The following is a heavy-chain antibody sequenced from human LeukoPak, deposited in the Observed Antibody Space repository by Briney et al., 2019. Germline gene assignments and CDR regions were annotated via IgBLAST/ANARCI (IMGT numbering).Heavy chain of an antibody. CDR1: GFTFSSYG. CDR2: IWYDGSNK. D-gene: IGHD2/OR15-2a*01. V-gene: IGHV3-33*01. J-gene: IGHJ4*02. Sequence: GGSLRLSCAASGFTFSSYGMHWVRQAPGKGLEWVSIIWYDGSNKYYADSVKGRFTISKDNSKNTLYLQMNSLRAEDTAVYYCARGPSNRHFDYWGQGTLVTVSS. CDR3: ARGPSNRHFDY.